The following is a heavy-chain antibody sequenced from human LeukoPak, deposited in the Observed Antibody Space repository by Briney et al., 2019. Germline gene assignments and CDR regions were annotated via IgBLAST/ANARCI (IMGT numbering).Heavy chain of an antibody. CDR1: GYNLRDYY. CDR3: ARSAPTLTYDILTGYLGY. Sequence: ASVKVSCKASGYNLRDYYIHWVRQAPGQGLERMGWINPNSGATNYAQNFQGRVTMTRDTSISTAYMDLSRLRSDDTAFYYCARSAPTLTYDILTGYLGYWGQGTLVTVSS. D-gene: IGHD3-9*01. J-gene: IGHJ4*02. CDR2: INPNSGAT. V-gene: IGHV1-2*02.